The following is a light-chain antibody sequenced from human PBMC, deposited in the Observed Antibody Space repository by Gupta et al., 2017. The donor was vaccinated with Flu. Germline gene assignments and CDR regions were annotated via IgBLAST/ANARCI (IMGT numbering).Light chain of an antibody. V-gene: IGKV3-20*01. CDR3: LQYDSSLT. CDR1: ESVSRR. CDR2: AAS. J-gene: IGKJ3*01. Sequence: EIMLAQSPDTLSLSPGERATLSCRASESVSRRLAWYQKRPGQPPRLLIYAASSRASGIPDRFSGGGSGTDFTLSIGGLEPEDFAVYYCLQYDSSLTFGPGTTVDMK.